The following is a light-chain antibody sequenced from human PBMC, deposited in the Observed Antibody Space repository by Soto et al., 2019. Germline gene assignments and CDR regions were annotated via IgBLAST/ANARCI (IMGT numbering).Light chain of an antibody. CDR2: SAT. V-gene: IGKV1-6*01. Sequence: AIRMPQSPTPLSASVGDRVIITCRASQDISKDLGWYQQKPGKAPKFLIYSATSTQSGVPSTFSGSGFGTDFTLTISSLQPEDFATYYCLQDHYYPRTFGQGTKVEV. CDR3: LQDHYYPRT. J-gene: IGKJ1*01. CDR1: QDISKD.